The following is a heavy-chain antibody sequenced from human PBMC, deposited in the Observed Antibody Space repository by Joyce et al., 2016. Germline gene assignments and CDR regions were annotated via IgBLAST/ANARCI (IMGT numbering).Heavy chain of an antibody. Sequence: QVQLQQWGAGLLKPSETLSLTCAVYGGSFSDYFWTWIRQPPGKGLEWIGEMNYSGRTNFNPSLESRVSISVDTSKNQFSLRLSSVTAADTAVYYGARGLRRGLLWFGDYYFDYWGQGTLVTVSS. CDR1: GGSFSDYF. CDR2: MNYSGRT. CDR3: ARGLRRGLLWFGDYYFDY. D-gene: IGHD3-10*01. J-gene: IGHJ4*02. V-gene: IGHV4-34*01.